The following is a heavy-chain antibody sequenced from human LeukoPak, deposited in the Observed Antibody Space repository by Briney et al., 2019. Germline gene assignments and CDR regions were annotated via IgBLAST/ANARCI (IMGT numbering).Heavy chain of an antibody. Sequence: GGSLRLSCAASGFTFSNYWMHWVRQAPEKGLVWVSRINSDGSSTTYADSVKGRFTISRDNAKNTLYLQMNSLRAEDTAVYYCARDYGRSRDYGTDVWGQGTTVTVSS. V-gene: IGHV3-74*03. J-gene: IGHJ6*02. CDR3: ARDYGRSRDYGTDV. CDR1: GFTFSNYW. CDR2: INSDGSST. D-gene: IGHD3-10*01.